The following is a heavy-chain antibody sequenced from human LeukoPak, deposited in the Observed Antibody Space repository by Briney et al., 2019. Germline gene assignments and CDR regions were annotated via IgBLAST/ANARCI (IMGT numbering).Heavy chain of an antibody. CDR1: GFSFSSYA. D-gene: IGHD2-15*01. J-gene: IGHJ4*02. V-gene: IGHV3-23*01. CDR3: AKAAFYCSGGACYLEH. CDR2: ISGGGDST. Sequence: GGSLRLSCAASGFSFSSYAMIWVSQAPGKGLEWVSIISGGGDSTYYADSVKGRFTISRDNSENTVVLQMNSLRAEDTAIYYCAKAAFYCSGGACYLEHWGQGTLVTVSS.